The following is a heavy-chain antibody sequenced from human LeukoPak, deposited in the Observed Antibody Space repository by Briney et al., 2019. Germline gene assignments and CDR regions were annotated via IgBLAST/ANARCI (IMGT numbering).Heavy chain of an antibody. D-gene: IGHD3-10*01. CDR1: GGSIRGYY. V-gene: IGHV4-59*01. CDR2: IYYSGST. Sequence: PSETLSLTCTVSGGSIRGYYWSWIRLPPGKGLEWIGYIYYSGSTNYNPSLKSRVTISVDTSKNQFSVKLSSVTAADTAVYYCARLQTYYYGSGSYYPDYWGQGTQVTVSS. CDR3: ARLQTYYYGSGSYYPDY. J-gene: IGHJ4*02.